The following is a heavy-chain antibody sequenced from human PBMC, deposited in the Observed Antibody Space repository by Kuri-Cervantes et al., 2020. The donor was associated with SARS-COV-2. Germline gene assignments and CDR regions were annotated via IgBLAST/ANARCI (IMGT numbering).Heavy chain of an antibody. Sequence: GGSLRLSCAASEFTFSSYDMTWVRQAPGMGLEWVSSISSGSDYIYYVDSVKGRFTVSRDNAENSLYLQMNSLGVGDTAVYYCGRHRGYCSGGGCYSTGFSFDYWGQGARVTVSS. D-gene: IGHD2-15*01. CDR2: ISSGSDYI. CDR1: EFTFSSYD. V-gene: IGHV3-21*01. CDR3: GRHRGYCSGGGCYSTGFSFDY. J-gene: IGHJ4*02.